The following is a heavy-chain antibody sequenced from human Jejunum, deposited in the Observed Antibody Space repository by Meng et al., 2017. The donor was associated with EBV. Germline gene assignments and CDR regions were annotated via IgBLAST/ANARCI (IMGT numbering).Heavy chain of an antibody. D-gene: IGHD3-10*01. CDR2: ISSDGRSI. V-gene: IGHV3-74*01. J-gene: IGHJ4*02. CDR1: GFTLSTYW. CDR3: ATGQGDSRYYFDS. Sequence: EIQPVGSGGCLVQPGESLRLSCAASGFTLSTYWMHWVRQAPGKGLVWVSRISSDGRSITYADSVKGRFTISRDNAKNTLYLQMNSLRVEDTAVYYCATGQGDSRYYFDSWSQGTLVTVSS.